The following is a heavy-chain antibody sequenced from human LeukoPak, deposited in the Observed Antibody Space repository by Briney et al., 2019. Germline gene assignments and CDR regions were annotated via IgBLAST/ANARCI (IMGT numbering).Heavy chain of an antibody. J-gene: IGHJ4*02. CDR1: GGSISSYY. D-gene: IGHD3/OR15-3a*01. CDR2: IYYSGST. V-gene: IGHV4-59*01. CDR3: AQGLDPAPFDY. Sequence: SETLSLTCTVSGGSISSYYWSWIRQPPGKGLEWIGYIYYSGSTNYNPSLKSRVTISVDTSKNQFSLKLSSVTAADTAVYYCAQGLDPAPFDYWGQGTLVTVSS.